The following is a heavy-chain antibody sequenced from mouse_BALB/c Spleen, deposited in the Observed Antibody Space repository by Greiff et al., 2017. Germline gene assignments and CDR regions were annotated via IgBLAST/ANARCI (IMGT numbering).Heavy chain of an antibody. V-gene: IGHV1-18*01. Sequence: EVKVVESGPELVKPGASMKISCKASGYSFTGYTMNWVKQSHGKNLEWIGLINPYNGGTSYNQKFKGKATLTVDKSSSTAYMELLSLTSEDSAVYYCARSHYYGSSRYYAMDYWGQGTSVTVSS. D-gene: IGHD1-1*01. CDR1: GYSFTGYT. J-gene: IGHJ4*01. CDR2: INPYNGGT. CDR3: ARSHYYGSSRYYAMDY.